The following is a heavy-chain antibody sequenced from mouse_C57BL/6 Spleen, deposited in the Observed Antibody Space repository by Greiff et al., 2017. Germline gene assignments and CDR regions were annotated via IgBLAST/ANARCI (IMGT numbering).Heavy chain of an antibody. V-gene: IGHV10-1*01. CDR3: VGHPLMTTVVATDAMDY. CDR2: IRSKSNNYAT. J-gene: IGHJ4*01. CDR1: GFSFNTYA. Sequence: DVMLVESGGGLVQPKGSLKLSCAASGFSFNTYAMNWVRQAPGKGLEWVARIRSKSNNYATYYADSVKDRFTISRDDSESMLYLQMNNLKTEDTAMYYCVGHPLMTTVVATDAMDYWGQGTSVTVSS. D-gene: IGHD1-1*01.